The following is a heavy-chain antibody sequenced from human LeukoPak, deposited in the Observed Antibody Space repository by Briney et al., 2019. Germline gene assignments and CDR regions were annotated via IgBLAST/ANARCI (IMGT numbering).Heavy chain of an antibody. CDR2: IIPIFGTA. CDR3: AAPSSYSSGWYTFDY. J-gene: IGHJ4*02. D-gene: IGHD6-19*01. Sequence: SVKVSCKASGGTFSSYAISWVRQAPGQGLEWMGGIIPIFGTANYAQKFQGRVTITADESTSTAYMELSSLRSEDTAVYYCAAPSSYSSGWYTFDYWGQGTLVTVSS. V-gene: IGHV1-69*01. CDR1: GGTFSSYA.